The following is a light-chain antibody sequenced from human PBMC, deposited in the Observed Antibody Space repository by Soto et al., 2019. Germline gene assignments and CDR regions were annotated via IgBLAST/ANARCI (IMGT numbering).Light chain of an antibody. CDR2: DDS. CDR3: QVWASSNDHYV. CDR1: NIGRKS. Sequence: SYELTQPPSVSVAPGQTARITCGGNNIGRKSVHWYQQKPGQAPVLVVYDDSDRPSGIPERFSGSNSGNTATLTISRVEAGDEADYYCQVWASSNDHYVFGTGTKVTVL. V-gene: IGLV3-21*02. J-gene: IGLJ1*01.